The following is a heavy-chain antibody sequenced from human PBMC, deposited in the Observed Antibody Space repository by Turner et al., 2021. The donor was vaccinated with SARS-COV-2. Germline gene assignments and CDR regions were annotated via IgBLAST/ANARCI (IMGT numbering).Heavy chain of an antibody. J-gene: IGHJ4*02. CDR3: ARQGGVDY. CDR1: GGSISTTNHY. CDR2: ISYTGRT. Sequence: QVQLQESGPGLVKPSETLSLTCAVSGGSISTTNHYWGWIRQPPGKGLEWIGSISYTGRTFYTPSLKSRVTLSMDTSKNHFSLKVTSVTAADTAVYYCARQGGVDYWGQGTLVTVSS. V-gene: IGHV4-39*01.